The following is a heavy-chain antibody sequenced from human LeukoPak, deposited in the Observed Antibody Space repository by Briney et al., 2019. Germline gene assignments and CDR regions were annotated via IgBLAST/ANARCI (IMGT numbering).Heavy chain of an antibody. J-gene: IGHJ4*02. CDR1: GFTVSSNY. Sequence: GGSLRLSCAASGFTVSSNYMSWVRQAPGKGLEWVSVIYSGGSTYYADSMKGRFTISRDNSKNTLYLQMNSLRAEDTAVYYCARGECSSTSCYNGCFDYWGQGTLVTVSS. CDR3: ARGECSSTSCYNGCFDY. D-gene: IGHD2-2*02. CDR2: IYSGGST. V-gene: IGHV3-53*01.